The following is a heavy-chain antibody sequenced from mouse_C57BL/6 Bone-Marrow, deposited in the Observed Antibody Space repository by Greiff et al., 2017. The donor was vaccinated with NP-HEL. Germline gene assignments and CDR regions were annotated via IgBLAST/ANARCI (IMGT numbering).Heavy chain of an antibody. Sequence: EVKVVESGGGLVQPGGSLSLSCAASGFTFTDYYMSWVRQPPGKALEWLGFIRNKANGYTTEYSASVKGRFTISRNTSQSILYLQMNALRAEDSATYYCARFSLWSSLWYFDVWGTGTTVTVSS. CDR2: IRNKANGYTT. CDR3: ARFSLWSSLWYFDV. D-gene: IGHD1-1*02. V-gene: IGHV7-3*01. CDR1: GFTFTDYY. J-gene: IGHJ1*03.